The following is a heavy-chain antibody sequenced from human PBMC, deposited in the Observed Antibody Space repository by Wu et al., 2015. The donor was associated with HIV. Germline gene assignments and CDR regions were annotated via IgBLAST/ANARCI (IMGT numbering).Heavy chain of an antibody. Sequence: QVHLAQSGAEVKKPGSSVKVSCKASGDTSRNYVFSWVRQAPGQGLEWMGRFSPVFAKPSYAQKFQGRVTITADELTRTTYVELSSLRSEDTAVYYCARGDSSGWYSFDSWGQGTLVIVSS. CDR2: FSPVFAKP. CDR1: GDTSRNYV. D-gene: IGHD6-19*01. J-gene: IGHJ4*02. CDR3: ARGDSSGWYSFDS. V-gene: IGHV1-69*13.